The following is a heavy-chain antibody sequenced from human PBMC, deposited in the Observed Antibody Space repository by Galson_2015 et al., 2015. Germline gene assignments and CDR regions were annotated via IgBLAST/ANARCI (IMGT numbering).Heavy chain of an antibody. CDR3: AFSGIVATTGAFDI. J-gene: IGHJ3*02. CDR2: ISYDGSNK. D-gene: IGHD5-12*01. Sequence: SLRLSCAASGFTFSSYGMHWVRQAPGKGLEWVAVISYDGSNKYYADSVKGRFTISRDNSKNTLYLQMNSLRAEDTAVYYCAFSGIVATTGAFDIWGQGTMVTVSS. V-gene: IGHV3-30*03. CDR1: GFTFSSYG.